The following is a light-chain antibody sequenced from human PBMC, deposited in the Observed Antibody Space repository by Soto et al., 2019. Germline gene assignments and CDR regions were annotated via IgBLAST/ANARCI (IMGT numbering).Light chain of an antibody. CDR2: DAS. CDR3: KHSDHLPPLS. CDR1: QDIRNY. J-gene: IGKJ4*01. Sequence: DIQMTQSPSSLSASVGDRVTITCQASQDIRNYLNWYQQKPGKAPNLLIYDASNLRAGVPSRFSGRGSGTEFTFPISGLQPEDIATYYRKHSDHLPPLSFGGGTKVEIK. V-gene: IGKV1-33*01.